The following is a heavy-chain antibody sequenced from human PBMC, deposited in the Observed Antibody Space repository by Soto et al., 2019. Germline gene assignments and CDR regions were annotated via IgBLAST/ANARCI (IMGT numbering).Heavy chain of an antibody. CDR2: ISYDGSNK. CDR3: AKDLRGYCSGGSCFGFDS. D-gene: IGHD2-15*01. CDR1: GFTFSSYG. V-gene: IGHV3-30*18. Sequence: GGSLRLSCAASGFTFSSYGIHWVRQAPGKGLEWVAVISYDGSNKYYADSVKGRFTISRDDSKNTLYLQMNSLRAEDTAVYYCAKDLRGYCSGGSCFGFDSWGQGTLVTVSS. J-gene: IGHJ4*02.